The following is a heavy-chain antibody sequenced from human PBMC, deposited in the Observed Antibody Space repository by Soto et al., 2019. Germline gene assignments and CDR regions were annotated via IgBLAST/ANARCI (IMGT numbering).Heavy chain of an antibody. CDR1: GFDFSGYA. CDR2: ITGGGTSI. Sequence: EVQLLASGGGLVQPGGSLTLSCAASGFDFSGYAMSWVRQAPGKGLQWVSVITGGGTSIYYGDSVKGRVSIARDMSTNTLFLHMHSLRAEDTALYYCAKHQYSFAHYIDHWGQGIHVTVSS. J-gene: IGHJ4*02. CDR3: AKHQYSFAHYIDH. V-gene: IGHV3-23*01. D-gene: IGHD4-4*01.